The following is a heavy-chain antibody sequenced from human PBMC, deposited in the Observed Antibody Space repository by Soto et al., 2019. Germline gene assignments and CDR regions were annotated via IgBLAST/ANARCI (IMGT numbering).Heavy chain of an antibody. J-gene: IGHJ4*02. D-gene: IGHD1-26*01. CDR3: AREDILGARSFDY. CDR1: GFTFSSYS. CDR2: ISSGSKTI. Sequence: PXVSLRLSCVASGFTFSSYSVNWVRQAPGKGLEWVSYISSGSKTIYYADYVKGRFTVSRDNAKNSQFLQMNSLRDEDTAVYYCAREDILGARSFDYWGQGTLVTVSS. V-gene: IGHV3-48*02.